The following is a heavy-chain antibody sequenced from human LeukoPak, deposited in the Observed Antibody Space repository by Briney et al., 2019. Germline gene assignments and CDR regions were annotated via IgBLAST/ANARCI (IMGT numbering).Heavy chain of an antibody. D-gene: IGHD1-26*01. CDR3: ARDEGADAPMDV. V-gene: IGHV3-33*08. CDR2: IWNGGTNK. Sequence: GGSLRLSCAASGFTFSNAWMSWVRQAPGKGLEWVAVIWNGGTNKNYADSVKDRFTISRDNSKNTLYLQMNNLRAEDTAVYYCARDEGADAPMDVWGQGTTVTVSS. CDR1: GFTFSNAW. J-gene: IGHJ6*02.